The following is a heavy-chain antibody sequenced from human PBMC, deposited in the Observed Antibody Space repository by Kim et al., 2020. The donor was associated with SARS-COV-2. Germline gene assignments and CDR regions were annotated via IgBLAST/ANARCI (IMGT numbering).Heavy chain of an antibody. CDR2: IASDGAI. V-gene: IGHV3-53*01. Sequence: GSLRLSCAASGFAVNTDFMSWVRQAPGRGLECVSLIASDGAIYYADSVKGRFSISRDNSKNTLNLQMNSLRAEDTALYYCARGRGGVWGQGTAVTVSS. J-gene: IGHJ6*02. CDR1: GFAVNTDF. D-gene: IGHD3-16*01. CDR3: ARGRGGV.